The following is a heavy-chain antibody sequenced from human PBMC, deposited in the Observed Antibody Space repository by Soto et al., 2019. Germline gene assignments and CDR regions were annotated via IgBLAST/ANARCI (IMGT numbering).Heavy chain of an antibody. Sequence: ASAKVSCKASGYTFTGYYMHWVRQAPGQGLEWMGWINPNSGGTNYAQKFQGWVTMTRDTSISTAYMELSRLRSDDTAVYYCARGGLWFGELSPRYYYYGMDVWGRGTTVTVSS. CDR2: INPNSGGT. V-gene: IGHV1-2*04. CDR1: GYTFTGYY. CDR3: ARGGLWFGELSPRYYYYGMDV. D-gene: IGHD3-10*01. J-gene: IGHJ6*02.